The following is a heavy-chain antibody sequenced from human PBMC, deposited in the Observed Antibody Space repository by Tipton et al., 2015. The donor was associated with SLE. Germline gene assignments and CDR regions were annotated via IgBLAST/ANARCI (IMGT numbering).Heavy chain of an antibody. CDR3: ARRLVAAANDWYFGL. D-gene: IGHD2-2*01. Sequence: TLSLTCTVSGGSISSSSYYWGWIRQPPGKGLEWIGSIYYSGNTYYNPSLKSRVTISVDTSKNQFSLKLSSVTAADTAVYYCARRLVAAANDWYFGLRGRGTLVTVSS. CDR1: GGSISSSSYY. CDR2: IYYSGNT. V-gene: IGHV4-39*07. J-gene: IGHJ2*01.